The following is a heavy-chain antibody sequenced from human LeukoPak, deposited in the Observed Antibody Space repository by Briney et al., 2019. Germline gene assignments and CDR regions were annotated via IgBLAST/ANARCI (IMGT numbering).Heavy chain of an antibody. CDR3: AASLPSGSYEGLFDY. D-gene: IGHD1-26*01. V-gene: IGHV4-59*01. J-gene: IGHJ4*02. Sequence: SEILSLTCTVSGGSISSYYWSWIRQPPGKGLEWIGYIYYSGSTNYNPSLKSRVTISVDTSKNQFSLKLSSVTAADTAVYYCAASLPSGSYEGLFDYWGQGTLVTVSS. CDR2: IYYSGST. CDR1: GGSISSYY.